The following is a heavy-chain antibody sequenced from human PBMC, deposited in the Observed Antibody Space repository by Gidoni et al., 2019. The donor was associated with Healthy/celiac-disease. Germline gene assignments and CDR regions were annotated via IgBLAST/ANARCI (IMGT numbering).Heavy chain of an antibody. D-gene: IGHD1-26*01. V-gene: IGHV3-48*03. CDR3: AREVSSGSSAYYYYYYGMDV. CDR2: ISSSGSTI. CDR1: GFTFSSYE. Sequence: EVQLVESGGGLVQPGGSLRLSCAASGFTFSSYEMNWVRQAPGKGLEWVSYISSSGSTIYYADSVKGRFTISRDNAKNSLYLQMNSLRAEDTAVYYCAREVSSGSSAYYYYYYGMDVWGQGTTVTVSS. J-gene: IGHJ6*02.